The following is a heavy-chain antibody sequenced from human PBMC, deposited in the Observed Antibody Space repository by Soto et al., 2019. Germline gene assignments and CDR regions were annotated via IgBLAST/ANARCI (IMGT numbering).Heavy chain of an antibody. V-gene: IGHV3-66*01. CDR2: IDIGGNT. J-gene: IGHJ4*02. D-gene: IGHD3-22*01. CDR1: GFSVPDNY. CDR3: ARGRGSTGYLGREHYFDY. Sequence: EVQVVESGGDLVQPGGSLRLSCAASGFSVPDNYMNWVRQAPGKGLEWVSIIDIGGNTYYADSVKDRFTISRDNSRNTLYLHMDSLRAEDTAVYYGARGRGSTGYLGREHYFDYWGQGTLVTVSP.